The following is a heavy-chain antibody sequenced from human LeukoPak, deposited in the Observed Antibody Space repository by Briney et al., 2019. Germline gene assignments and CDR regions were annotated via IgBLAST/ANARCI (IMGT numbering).Heavy chain of an antibody. J-gene: IGHJ4*02. D-gene: IGHD3-22*01. V-gene: IGHV4-38-2*01. Sequence: SETLSLTCDVYGYSISSGYYWGWLRQPPEKGLEWIGSVHHSGSTYYNPSLKSRVTLSIDPSRNQLSLKLSSVTASDTAVYYCARGFGGSSGIYDSRTYNFDHWGQGTLVTVSS. CDR3: ARGFGGSSGIYDSRTYNFDH. CDR1: GYSISSGYY. CDR2: VHHSGST.